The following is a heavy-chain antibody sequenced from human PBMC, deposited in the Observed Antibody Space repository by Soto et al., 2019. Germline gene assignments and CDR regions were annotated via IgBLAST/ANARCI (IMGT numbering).Heavy chain of an antibody. CDR3: ASRLDIVVVPAAMGEDFDY. CDR2: ISSSSSYI. V-gene: IGHV3-21*01. J-gene: IGHJ4*02. D-gene: IGHD2-2*03. CDR1: GFTFSSYS. Sequence: GGSLRLSCAASGFTFSSYSMNWVRQAPGKGLEWVSSISSSSSYIYYADSVKGRFTISRDNAKNSLYLQMNSLRAEDTAVYYCASRLDIVVVPAAMGEDFDYWGQGTLVTVSS.